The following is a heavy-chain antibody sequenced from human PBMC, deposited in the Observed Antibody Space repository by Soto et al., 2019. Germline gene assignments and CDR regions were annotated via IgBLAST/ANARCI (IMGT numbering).Heavy chain of an antibody. CDR1: GFTFSNAW. CDR3: TTDLAYYYDSSGYGGIFDY. Sequence: GGSLRLSCAASGFTFSNAWMNWVRQAPGKGLEWVGRIKSKTDGGTTDYAAPVKGRFTISRDDSKNTLYLQMNSLKTEDTAVYYCTTDLAYYYDSSGYGGIFDYWGQGTLVTVSS. D-gene: IGHD3-22*01. J-gene: IGHJ4*02. V-gene: IGHV3-15*07. CDR2: IKSKTDGGTT.